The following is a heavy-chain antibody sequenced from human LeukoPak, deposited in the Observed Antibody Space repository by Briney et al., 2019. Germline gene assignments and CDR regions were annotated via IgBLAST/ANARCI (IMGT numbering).Heavy chain of an antibody. V-gene: IGHV3-30*18. Sequence: PGGSLRLSCAASGFTFSSYGMHWVRQAPGKGLEWVAVISYDGSNKYYADSVKGRFTISRDNSKNTLYLQMNSLRAEDTAVYYCAKRGNSGYNLNDAFDIWGQGTMVTVSS. CDR1: GFTFSSYG. CDR2: ISYDGSNK. J-gene: IGHJ3*02. CDR3: AKRGNSGYNLNDAFDI. D-gene: IGHD5-12*01.